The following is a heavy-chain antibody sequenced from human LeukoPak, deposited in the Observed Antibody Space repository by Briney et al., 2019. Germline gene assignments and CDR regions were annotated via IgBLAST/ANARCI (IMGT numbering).Heavy chain of an antibody. Sequence: SETLSLTCTVSGGSISSYYWSWIRQPAGKGLEWIGRIYTSGSTNYNPSLKSRVTMPVDTSKNQFSLKLSSVTAADTAVYYCARDPGYSYGGPHDYMDVWGKGTTVTVSS. J-gene: IGHJ6*03. V-gene: IGHV4-4*07. D-gene: IGHD5-18*01. CDR2: IYTSGST. CDR1: GGSISSYY. CDR3: ARDPGYSYGGPHDYMDV.